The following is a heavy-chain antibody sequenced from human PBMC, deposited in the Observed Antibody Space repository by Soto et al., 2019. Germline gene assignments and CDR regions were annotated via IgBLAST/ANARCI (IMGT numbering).Heavy chain of an antibody. V-gene: IGHV4-39*01. CDR1: GGSISSSSYY. Sequence: SETLSLTCTVSGGSISSSSYYWGWIRQPPGKGLEWIGSIYYSGSTYYNPSLKSRVTISVDTSKNQFSLKLSSVTAADTAVYYCARSYNYDYYYMDVWGKGTTVTVSS. CDR3: ARSYNYDYYYMDV. CDR2: IYYSGST. J-gene: IGHJ6*03.